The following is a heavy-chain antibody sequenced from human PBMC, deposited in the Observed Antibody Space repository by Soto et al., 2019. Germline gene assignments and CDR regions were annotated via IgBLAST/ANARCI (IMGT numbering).Heavy chain of an antibody. CDR1: GYTFTSYY. V-gene: IGHV1-18*04. D-gene: IGHD3-16*02. CDR3: ATEGTNHRLS. J-gene: IGHJ5*02. CDR2: ISAYNGNT. Sequence: ASVKVSCKASGYTFTSYYMHWVRQAPGQGLEWMGWISAYNGNTNYAQKFQGRVTMTTDTSTSTAYMGLRSLRSDDTAVYYCATEGTNHRLSWGQGTLVTVSS.